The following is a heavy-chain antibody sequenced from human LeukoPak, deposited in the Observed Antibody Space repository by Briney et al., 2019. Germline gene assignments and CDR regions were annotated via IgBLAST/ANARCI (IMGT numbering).Heavy chain of an antibody. CDR1: GFTFSDYY. V-gene: IGHV3-11*01. D-gene: IGHD3-16*02. Sequence: GGSLRLSCAASGFTFSDYYMSWIRQAPGKGLKWVSYISSSGSTIYYADSVKGRFTISRDNAKNSLYLQMNSLRAEDTAVYYCARDGYDYVWGSYRYTDPLDYWGQGTLVTVSS. CDR2: ISSSGSTI. CDR3: ARDGYDYVWGSYRYTDPLDY. J-gene: IGHJ4*02.